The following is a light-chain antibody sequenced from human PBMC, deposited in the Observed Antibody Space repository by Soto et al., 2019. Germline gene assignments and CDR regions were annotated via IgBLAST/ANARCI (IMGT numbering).Light chain of an antibody. J-gene: IGKJ4*01. CDR3: LQNNNYPLT. Sequence: LSASVGDRVTVTCRASQDIRSDVGWYQQKPGQAPKVLMYAASRLHSGVPSRFSGSGSGTDFVLTISSLQPEGVATYYCLQNNNYPLTFGGGTKVDIK. V-gene: IGKV1-6*01. CDR1: QDIRSD. CDR2: AAS.